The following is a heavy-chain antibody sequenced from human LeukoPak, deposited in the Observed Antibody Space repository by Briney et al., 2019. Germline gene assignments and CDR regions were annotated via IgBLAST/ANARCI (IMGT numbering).Heavy chain of an antibody. CDR1: GGSFSGYY. J-gene: IGHJ5*02. CDR2: INHSGST. V-gene: IGHV4-34*01. CDR3: ARNIQDIVVVVAARNWFDP. D-gene: IGHD2-15*01. Sequence: SETLPLTCAVYGGSFSGYYWSWIRQPPGKGLEWIGEINHSGSTNYNPSLKSRVTISVDTSKNQFSLKLSSVTAADTAVYYCARNIQDIVVVVAARNWFDPWGQGTLVTVSS.